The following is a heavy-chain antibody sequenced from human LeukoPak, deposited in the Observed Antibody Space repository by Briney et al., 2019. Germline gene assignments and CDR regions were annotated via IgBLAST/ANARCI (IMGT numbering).Heavy chain of an antibody. CDR3: ARDGVRVAAAGTPPFDY. Sequence: PGRSLRLSCAASGFTFSSYGMHWVRQAPGKGLEWVAVIWYDGSNKYYADSVKGRFTISRDNSKNTLYLQMNSLRAEDTAVYYCARDGVRVAAAGTPPFDYWGQGTLVTVSS. D-gene: IGHD6-13*01. CDR2: IWYDGSNK. J-gene: IGHJ4*02. CDR1: GFTFSSYG. V-gene: IGHV3-33*01.